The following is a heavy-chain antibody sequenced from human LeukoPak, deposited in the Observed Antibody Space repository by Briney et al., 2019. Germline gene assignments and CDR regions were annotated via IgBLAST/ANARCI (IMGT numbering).Heavy chain of an antibody. CDR2: IYHSGST. CDR1: GYSISSGYY. Sequence: PSETLSLTCTVSGYSISSGYYWGWIRQPPGKGLEWIGSIYHSGSTYYNPSLKSRVTISVDTSKNQFSLKLSSVTAADTAVYYCARASPHYYDSSGYHNWFDPWGQGTLVTVSS. CDR3: ARASPHYYDSSGYHNWFDP. V-gene: IGHV4-38-2*02. D-gene: IGHD3-22*01. J-gene: IGHJ5*02.